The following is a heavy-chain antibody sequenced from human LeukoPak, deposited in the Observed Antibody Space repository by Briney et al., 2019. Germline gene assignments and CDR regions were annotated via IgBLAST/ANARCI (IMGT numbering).Heavy chain of an antibody. CDR1: GGTFSSYA. CDR2: TIPILGIA. J-gene: IGHJ4*02. V-gene: IGHV1-69*04. Sequence: ASVKVSCKASGGTFSSYAISWVRQAPGQGLEWTGRTIPILGIANYAQKFQGRVTITADKSTSTAYMELSSLRSEDTAVYYCARTPLGSSVVRGFDYWGQGTLVTVSS. CDR3: ARTPLGSSVVRGFDY. D-gene: IGHD6-19*01.